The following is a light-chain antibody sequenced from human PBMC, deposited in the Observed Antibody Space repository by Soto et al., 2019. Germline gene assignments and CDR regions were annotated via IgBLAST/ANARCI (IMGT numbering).Light chain of an antibody. V-gene: IGKV2-28*01. CDR2: LVS. CDR1: QSLLHSNGYNY. Sequence: DIVMTQSPLSLPVTPGEPASISCRSSQSLLHSNGYNYLDWYLQKPGQSPQLLIYLVSNRASGVPDRFSGRGSGTDFTLKISRVEAEDVGVYYCMQALQTPIFTFGPGTKVDIK. CDR3: MQALQTPIFT. J-gene: IGKJ3*01.